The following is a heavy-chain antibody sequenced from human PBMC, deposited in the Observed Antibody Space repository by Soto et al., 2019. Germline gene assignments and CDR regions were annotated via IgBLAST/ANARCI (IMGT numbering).Heavy chain of an antibody. CDR3: ARDRAPFCGGDCGLVDV. CDR2: IRTSSTYI. Sequence: GGSLRLSCAASGFNFNNCGMNWFRQAPGKGLEWVSSIRTSSTYIYYAESVKGRFTISRDNAKKSLYLEMNRLGVEDTAVYYCARDRAPFCGGDCGLVDVWGQGTSVTVSS. J-gene: IGHJ6*02. CDR1: GFNFNNCG. V-gene: IGHV3-21*01. D-gene: IGHD2-21*02.